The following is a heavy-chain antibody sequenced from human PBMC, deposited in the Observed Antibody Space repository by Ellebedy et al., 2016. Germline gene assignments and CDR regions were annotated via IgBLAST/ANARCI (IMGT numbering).Heavy chain of an antibody. CDR1: GYTFTGYY. J-gene: IGHJ5*02. Sequence: ASVKVSCXASGYTFTGYYMHWVRQAPGQGLEWMGWINPNSGGTNYAQKFQGRVTMTRDTSISTAYMELSRLRSDDTAVYYCASVLLPTNWFDPWGQGTLVTVSS. CDR3: ASVLLPTNWFDP. V-gene: IGHV1-2*02. D-gene: IGHD2-15*01. CDR2: INPNSGGT.